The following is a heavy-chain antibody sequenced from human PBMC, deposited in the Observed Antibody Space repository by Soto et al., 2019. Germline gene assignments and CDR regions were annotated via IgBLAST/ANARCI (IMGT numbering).Heavy chain of an antibody. D-gene: IGHD4-17*01. CDR2: IIPILGIA. J-gene: IGHJ5*02. Sequence: SVKVSCKASGGTFSSYTISWVRQAPGQGLEWMGRIIPILGIANYAQKFQGRVTITADKSTSTAYMELSSLRSEDTAVYYCARDLDYGGNSDWFDPWGQGTLVTVSS. V-gene: IGHV1-69*04. CDR3: ARDLDYGGNSDWFDP. CDR1: GGTFSSYT.